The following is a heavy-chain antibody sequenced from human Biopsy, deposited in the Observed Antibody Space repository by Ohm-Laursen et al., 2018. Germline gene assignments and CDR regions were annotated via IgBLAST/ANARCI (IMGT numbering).Heavy chain of an antibody. J-gene: IGHJ6*02. D-gene: IGHD3-22*01. CDR3: VRGVDYYDPYHYYALDV. Sequence: SETLSLTWSVYGESFNGYYWSWIRQTPGKGLEWIGEINHSGRTNYNPSLKSRVTISVDTSKNQFSLKVRPVTAADTAVYYCVRGVDYYDPYHYYALDVWGQGTTVTVSS. V-gene: IGHV4-34*01. CDR2: INHSGRT. CDR1: GESFNGYY.